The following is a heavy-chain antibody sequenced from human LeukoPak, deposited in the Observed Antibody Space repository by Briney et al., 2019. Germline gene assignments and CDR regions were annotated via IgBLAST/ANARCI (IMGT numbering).Heavy chain of an antibody. CDR1: GGSFSGYY. CDR2: INHSGST. D-gene: IGHD4/OR15-4a*01. V-gene: IGHV4-34*01. J-gene: IGHJ5*02. Sequence: SETLSLTCAVYGGSFSGYYWSWIRQPPGKGLEWIGEINHSGSTNYNPSLKSRVTISVDTSKNQFSLKLSSVTAADTAVYYCVVQVLPSWFDPWGQGTLVTVSS. CDR3: VVQVLPSWFDP.